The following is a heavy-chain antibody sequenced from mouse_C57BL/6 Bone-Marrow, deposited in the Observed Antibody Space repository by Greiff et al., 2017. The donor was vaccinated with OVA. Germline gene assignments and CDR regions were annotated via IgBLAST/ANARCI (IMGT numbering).Heavy chain of an antibody. J-gene: IGHJ2*01. CDR3: TRRGTGTGDY. D-gene: IGHD4-1*01. CDR1: GYTFTDYE. V-gene: IGHV1-15*01. CDR2: IDPETGGT. Sequence: VKLVESGAELVRPGASVTLSCKASGYTFTDYEMHWVKQTPVHGLEWIGAIDPETGGTAYNQKFKGKAILTADKSSSTAYMELRSLTSEDSAVYYCTRRGTGTGDYWGQGTTLTVSS.